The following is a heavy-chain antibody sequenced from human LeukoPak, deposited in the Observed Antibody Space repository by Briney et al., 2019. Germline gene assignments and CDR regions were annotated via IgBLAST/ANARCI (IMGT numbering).Heavy chain of an antibody. CDR1: GFTLGRHD. J-gene: IGHJ4*02. D-gene: IGHD5-18*01. CDR3: VREARGYHYTYFDY. CDR2: LASGSQT. V-gene: IGHV3-13*01. Sequence: PGGSLRLSCTASGFTLGRHDMHWVRQTTGEGLEWVAALASGSQTFYAGSVKGRFTVSREDAKNSLYLQMNSLRAGDTAVYYCVREARGYHYTYFDYWGQGTLGTVSS.